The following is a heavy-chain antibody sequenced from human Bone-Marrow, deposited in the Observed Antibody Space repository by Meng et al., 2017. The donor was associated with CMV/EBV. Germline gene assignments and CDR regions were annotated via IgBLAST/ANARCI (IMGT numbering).Heavy chain of an antibody. CDR1: GFTFSSYW. Sequence: GESLKISCAASGFTFSSYWMHWVRQAPGKGLVWVSRINSDGSSTRSADSVKGRFTISRDNAKNTLYLQMNSLRAEDTAVYYCARAFTGTRNAFDIWGQGTMVTV. D-gene: IGHD1-7*01. CDR2: INSDGSST. J-gene: IGHJ3*02. CDR3: ARAFTGTRNAFDI. V-gene: IGHV3-74*01.